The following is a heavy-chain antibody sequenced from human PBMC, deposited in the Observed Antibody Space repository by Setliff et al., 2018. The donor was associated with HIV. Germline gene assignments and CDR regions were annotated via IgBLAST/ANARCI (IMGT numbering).Heavy chain of an antibody. Sequence: ETLSLTCTVSGGSISNHYWSWVRQTPGKGLEWVANIKGDGSATYYVDSVKGRFTISRDNANNSLCLQMNSLRVEDTAVYYCAREGVYYSFWSGSSYYYGLDVWGQGTTVTV. CDR1: GGSISNHY. D-gene: IGHD3-3*01. CDR2: IKGDGSAT. J-gene: IGHJ6*02. V-gene: IGHV3-7*01. CDR3: AREGVYYSFWSGSSYYYGLDV.